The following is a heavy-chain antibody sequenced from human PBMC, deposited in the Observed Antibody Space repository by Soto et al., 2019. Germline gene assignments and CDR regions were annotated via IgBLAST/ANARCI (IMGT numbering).Heavy chain of an antibody. Sequence: EVKLLESGGGLAQPGGSLRLACEVSGFSFTTYAMSWVRQAPGKGLDWVSGIGGSGSATYYADSVKGRFTISRDNSKNTVYLQMTRLRDEDTAVYYCARNSSGMDVWGQGTTVSVSS. CDR3: ARNSSGMDV. CDR1: GFSFTTYA. CDR2: IGGSGSAT. D-gene: IGHD6-19*01. J-gene: IGHJ6*02. V-gene: IGHV3-23*01.